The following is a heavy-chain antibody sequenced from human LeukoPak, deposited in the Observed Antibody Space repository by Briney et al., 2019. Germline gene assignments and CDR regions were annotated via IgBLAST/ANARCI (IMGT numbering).Heavy chain of an antibody. Sequence: GGSLRLSYAASGFPFNSYVMTWVRQAPGKGLEWVSDISGSGGLTYHAVSVKGRFTVSTDNSKNTLYLQMNSLRAEDTAVYSCAKGYYDYIWGSDRSDAFDIWGQGTMVTVSS. CDR1: GFPFNSYV. CDR2: ISGSGGLT. J-gene: IGHJ3*02. CDR3: AKGYYDYIWGSDRSDAFDI. V-gene: IGHV3-23*01. D-gene: IGHD3-16*02.